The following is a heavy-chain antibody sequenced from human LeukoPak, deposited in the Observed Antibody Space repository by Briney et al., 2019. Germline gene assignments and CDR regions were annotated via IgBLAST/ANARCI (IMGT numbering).Heavy chain of an antibody. Sequence: GGSLRLSCAASGFTFSSYSMNWVRQAPGKGLEWVSSISSSSSYIYYADSVKGRSTISRDNSKNTLYLQMNSLRAEDTAVYYCAKDRTSSSWYLVYWGQGTLVTVSS. CDR2: ISSSSSYI. D-gene: IGHD6-13*01. V-gene: IGHV3-21*04. J-gene: IGHJ4*02. CDR1: GFTFSSYS. CDR3: AKDRTSSSWYLVY.